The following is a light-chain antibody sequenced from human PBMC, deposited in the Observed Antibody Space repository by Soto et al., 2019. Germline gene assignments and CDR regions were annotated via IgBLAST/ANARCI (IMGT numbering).Light chain of an antibody. J-gene: IGLJ3*02. CDR2: DIT. Sequence: QSVLTQPPSASGSPGQSVTISCTETSSDFGDYNFVSWYQQHPGKPPKLIIYDITKPPAGVPGRFSCSKSSNTASLTVCGLQADDEAYYYCSSYADSNNLVFGGGTQLTVL. CDR1: SSDFGDYNF. V-gene: IGLV2-8*01. CDR3: SSYADSNNLV.